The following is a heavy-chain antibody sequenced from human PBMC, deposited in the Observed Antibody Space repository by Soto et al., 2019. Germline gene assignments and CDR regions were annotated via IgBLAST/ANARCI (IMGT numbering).Heavy chain of an antibody. D-gene: IGHD3-22*01. V-gene: IGHV3-30*18. CDR3: ANYPEGRHYYDRSAYY. CDR1: GFTLSNYG. CDR2: MSYDGSNK. J-gene: IGHJ4*02. Sequence: GGSLRLSCAASGFTLSNYGMHWVRQAPGKGLEWVAGMSYDGSNKYYADFVKGRFIISRDISENTLYLQMNTLRAEDTAVYYCANYPEGRHYYDRSAYYWGQGTLVTVSS.